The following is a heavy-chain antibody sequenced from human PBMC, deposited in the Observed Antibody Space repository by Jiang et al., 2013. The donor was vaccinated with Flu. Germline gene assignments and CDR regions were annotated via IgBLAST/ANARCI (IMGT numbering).Heavy chain of an antibody. CDR3: KLGYCSGGSCQGVDY. J-gene: IGHJ4*02. CDR2: IDPSDSYT. CDR1: GYSFTSYW. V-gene: IGHV5-10-1*01. D-gene: IGHD2-15*01. Sequence: GAEVKKPGESLRISCKGSGYSFTSYWISWVRQMPGKGLEWMGRIDPSDSYTNYSPSFQGHVTISADKSISTAYLQWSSLKASDTAMYYCKLGYCSGGSCQGVDYWGQGTLVTVSS.